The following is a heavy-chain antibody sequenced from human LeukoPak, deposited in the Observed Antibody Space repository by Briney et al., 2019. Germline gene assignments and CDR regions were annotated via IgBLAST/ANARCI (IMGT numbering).Heavy chain of an antibody. V-gene: IGHV3-23*01. CDR2: ISTGGTYT. CDR1: GFTFSSYA. D-gene: IGHD2-15*01. CDR3: AKDLEYCSGGDCLQGVFDY. J-gene: IGHJ4*02. Sequence: PGGSLRLSCAVSGFTFSSYAMIWVRRAPGKGLEWVSAISTGGTYTYYADSVKGRFTISRDNSKNTLYLQMDSLRVEDTAVYYCAKDLEYCSGGDCLQGVFDYWGQGNLVTVSS.